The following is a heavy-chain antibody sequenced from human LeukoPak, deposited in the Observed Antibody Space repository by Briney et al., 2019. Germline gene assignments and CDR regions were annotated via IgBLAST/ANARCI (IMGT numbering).Heavy chain of an antibody. CDR3: ATCARGYDILTGYSNDAFDI. Sequence: GESLKISCKGSGDSFTSYWIGWLRQMPVKGLEWMGIIYPGDSDTRYSPSFQGQVTISADKSISTAYLQWSSLKPSHTAMYYCATCARGYDILTGYSNDAFDIWGQGTMVTVSS. V-gene: IGHV5-51*01. CDR2: IYPGDSDT. J-gene: IGHJ3*02. CDR1: GDSFTSYW. D-gene: IGHD3-9*01.